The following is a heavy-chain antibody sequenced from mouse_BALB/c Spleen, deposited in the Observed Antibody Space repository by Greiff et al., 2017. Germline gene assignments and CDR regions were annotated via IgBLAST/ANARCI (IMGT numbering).Heavy chain of an antibody. CDR2: IYPGNGGT. CDR3: AEEGGAWFAY. V-gene: IGHV1-12*01. CDR1: GYTFTSYN. Sequence: LQQPGAELVRPGASVKMSCKASGYTFTSYNMHWVKQTPGQGLEWIGYIYPGNGGTNYNQKFKGKATLTADTSSSTASMQISSLTSEDSAVYFLAEEGGAWFAYWGQGTLVTVSA. J-gene: IGHJ3*01.